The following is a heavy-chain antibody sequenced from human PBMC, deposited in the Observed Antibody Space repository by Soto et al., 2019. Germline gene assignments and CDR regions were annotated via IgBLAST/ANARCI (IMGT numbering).Heavy chain of an antibody. CDR3: ARLQNFVNWSFDH. J-gene: IGHJ4*02. CDR1: GVSTTAYY. CDR2: THHSGYN. Sequence: QAQLQESGPGLVKPSETLSLTCSVSGVSTTAYYWGWVRQAPGRGLEWIGFTHHSGYNNYSPSFKSRVTMSVDPSKNQISLKLTSVTATDTAVYYCARLQNFVNWSFDHWGQGALVTVSS. D-gene: IGHD3-3*01. V-gene: IGHV4-59*08.